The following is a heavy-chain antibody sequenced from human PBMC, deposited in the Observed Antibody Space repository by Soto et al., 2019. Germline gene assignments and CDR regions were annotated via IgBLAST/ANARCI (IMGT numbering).Heavy chain of an antibody. V-gene: IGHV4-59*08. CDR1: GGSISSYY. CDR3: ARHDLEWFDWLDP. J-gene: IGHJ5*02. Sequence: PSETLSLTCTVSGGSISSYYWSWIRQPPGKGLEWIGYIYYSGSTNYNPSLKSRGTISVDTSKNQFSLKLSSVTAADTDVYYCARHDLEWFDWLDPWGQGTLVTVSS. D-gene: IGHD3-3*01. CDR2: IYYSGST.